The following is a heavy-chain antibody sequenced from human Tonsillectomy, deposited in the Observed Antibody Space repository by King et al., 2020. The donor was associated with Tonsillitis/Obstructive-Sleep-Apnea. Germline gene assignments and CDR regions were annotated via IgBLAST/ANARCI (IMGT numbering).Heavy chain of an antibody. J-gene: IGHJ5*02. CDR2: ISSSSSYI. CDR3: ARELDPPPYSWFDP. CDR1: GFTFSSYT. D-gene: IGHD1-1*01. Sequence: VQLVQSGGGLVKPGGSLRLSCAASGFTFSSYTMNWVRQAPGKGLEWVSSISSSSSYIYYADSVKGRFTISRDNAKNSLYLQMNSLRADDTAVYYCARELDPPPYSWFDPWGQGILVTVSS. V-gene: IGHV3-21*01.